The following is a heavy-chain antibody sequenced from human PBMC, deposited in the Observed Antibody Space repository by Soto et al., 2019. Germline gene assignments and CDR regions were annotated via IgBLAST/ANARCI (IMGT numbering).Heavy chain of an antibody. CDR3: ARYDSSGYYYYFDY. J-gene: IGHJ4*02. D-gene: IGHD3-22*01. V-gene: IGHV4-34*01. Sequence: PSETLSLTCAVYGGSFSGYYWSWIRQPPGKGLEWIGSIYYSGSTYYNPSLKSRVTISVDTSKNQFSLKLSSVTAADTAVYYCARYDSSGYYYYFDYWGQGTLVTVSS. CDR1: GGSFSGYY. CDR2: IYYSGST.